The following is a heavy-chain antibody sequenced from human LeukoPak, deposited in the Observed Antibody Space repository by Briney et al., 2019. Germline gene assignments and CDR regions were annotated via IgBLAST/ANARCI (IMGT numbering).Heavy chain of an antibody. V-gene: IGHV4-59*08. CDR1: GGSIGTYY. Sequence: KPSETLFLTCTVSGGSIGTYYWSWVRQSPGKGLEWIGYIYVTGNRYNPYLQSRVTISVDTSRNQFFLKMSSVTAADTAVYYCARHIGGGIEDMDVWGKGTKVTVSS. CDR3: ARHIGGGIEDMDV. CDR2: IYVTGN. D-gene: IGHD3-16*02. J-gene: IGHJ6*03.